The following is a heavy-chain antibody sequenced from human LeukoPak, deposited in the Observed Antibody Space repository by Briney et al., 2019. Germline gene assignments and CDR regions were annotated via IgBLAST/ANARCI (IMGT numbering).Heavy chain of an antibody. CDR1: GASISSGGYS. J-gene: IGHJ4*02. D-gene: IGHD6-13*01. CDR3: AARIVAAGQIDY. Sequence: TLSLTCAVSGASISSGGYSWSWIRQPPGKGLEWIGEINHSGSTNLHPSLKSRVTISLDTSKNQFSLKLSSVTAADSAVYYCAARIVAAGQIDYWGQGTLVTVSS. CDR2: INHSGST. V-gene: IGHV4-30-2*01.